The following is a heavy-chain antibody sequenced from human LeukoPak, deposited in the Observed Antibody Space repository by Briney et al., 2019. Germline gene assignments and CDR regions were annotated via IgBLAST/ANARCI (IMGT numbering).Heavy chain of an antibody. J-gene: IGHJ4*02. CDR2: ISGSGGST. CDR3: AKGPYIQWELLDHFDY. Sequence: AGGSLRLSCAASGFTFSSYAMSWVRQAPGKGLEWVSAISGSGGSTYYADSVKGRFTISRDNSKNTLYLQMNSLRAEDTAVYYCAKGPYIQWELLDHFDYWGQGTLVTVSS. D-gene: IGHD1-26*01. V-gene: IGHV3-23*01. CDR1: GFTFSSYA.